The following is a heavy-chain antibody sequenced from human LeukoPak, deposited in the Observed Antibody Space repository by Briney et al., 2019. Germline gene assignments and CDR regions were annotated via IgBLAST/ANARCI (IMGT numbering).Heavy chain of an antibody. J-gene: IGHJ4*02. CDR3: TTRGGSFSIFDY. CDR2: IKSKTDGGTT. V-gene: IGHV3-15*01. D-gene: IGHD1-26*01. CDR1: GFTFSDAW. Sequence: PGGSLRLSCAASGFTFSDAWMSWVRQAPGKGLEWVGRIKSKTDGGTTDYAAPVKGRFTISRDDSKNTLYLQMNSLKTEDTAVYYCTTRGGSFSIFDYWGQGSLVTVSS.